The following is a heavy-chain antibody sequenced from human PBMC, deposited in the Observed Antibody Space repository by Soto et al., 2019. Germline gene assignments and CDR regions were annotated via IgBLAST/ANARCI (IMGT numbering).Heavy chain of an antibody. CDR3: ARGTSRDKVDY. D-gene: IGHD3-10*01. CDR1: GGSISNASYY. Sequence: QVQLQESGPGLVEPSQTLSLTCTVSGGSISNASYYWSWIRQPPGKGLEWIGHIYNSGSTYSNPSLKSRVTISIDTSKHQFSLKLSSVTAADTAVYYCARGTSRDKVDYWGQGTLVTVSS. V-gene: IGHV4-30-4*01. CDR2: IYNSGST. J-gene: IGHJ4*02.